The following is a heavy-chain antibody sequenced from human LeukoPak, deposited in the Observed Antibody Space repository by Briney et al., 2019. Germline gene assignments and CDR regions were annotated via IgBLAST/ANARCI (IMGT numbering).Heavy chain of an antibody. V-gene: IGHV3-23*01. Sequence: QPGGSLRLSCAASGFTFANYAMSWVRQAPGKGLEWVSAISGSGGSTYYADSVKGRFTISRDNSKNTLYLQMNSLRAEDTAVYYCAKGRRFSFWSGYYTEYYFDYWGQGTLVTVSS. D-gene: IGHD3-3*01. CDR2: ISGSGGST. CDR1: GFTFANYA. J-gene: IGHJ4*02. CDR3: AKGRRFSFWSGYYTEYYFDY.